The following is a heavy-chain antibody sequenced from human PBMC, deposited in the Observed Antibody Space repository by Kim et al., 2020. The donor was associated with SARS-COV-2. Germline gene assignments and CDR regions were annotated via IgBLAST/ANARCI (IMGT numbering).Heavy chain of an antibody. Sequence: GESLKISCKGSGYSFTSYWISWVRQMPGKGLEWMGRIDPSDSYTNYSPSFQGHVTISADKSISTAYLQWSSLKASDTAMYYCARHKRSGYSSSSFDYWGQGTLVTVSS. CDR3: ARHKRSGYSSSSFDY. CDR2: IDPSDSYT. V-gene: IGHV5-10-1*01. J-gene: IGHJ4*02. D-gene: IGHD6-6*01. CDR1: GYSFTSYW.